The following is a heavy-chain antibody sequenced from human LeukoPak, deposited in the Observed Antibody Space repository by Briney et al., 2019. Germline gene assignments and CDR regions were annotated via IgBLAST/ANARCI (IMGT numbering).Heavy chain of an antibody. CDR1: GGSISSSNW. CDR2: VYHSGST. D-gene: IGHD3/OR15-3a*01. Sequence: PSETLSLTCPVSGGSISSSNWWSWVRQPPGKGLEWIGEVYHSGSTNYNPSLKGRVTISVDKSKNQFSLKLSSVTAADTAVYYCARGIVGSLDFYFRYYFDYWGQGTLVTVSS. V-gene: IGHV4-4*02. CDR3: ARGIVGSLDFYFRYYFDY. J-gene: IGHJ4*02.